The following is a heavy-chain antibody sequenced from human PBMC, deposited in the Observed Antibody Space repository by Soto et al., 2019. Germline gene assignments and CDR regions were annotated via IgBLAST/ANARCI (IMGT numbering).Heavy chain of an antibody. Sequence: EVQLLESGGGLVQPGGSLRLSCAASELTFSSYAKNCVRQAPGKGLEWVSGISGSGGTTYYADSVKGRFTISRDNSKNTLYLQMKRLRAEDTAVYYCAKETSNSGCFDYWGQGTLVTVSS. V-gene: IGHV3-23*01. CDR2: ISGSGGTT. J-gene: IGHJ4*02. CDR1: ELTFSSYA. D-gene: IGHD6-19*01. CDR3: AKETSNSGCFDY.